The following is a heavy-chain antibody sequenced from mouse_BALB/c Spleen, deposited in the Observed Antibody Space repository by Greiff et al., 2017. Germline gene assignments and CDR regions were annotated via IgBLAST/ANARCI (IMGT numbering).Heavy chain of an antibody. V-gene: IGHV5-6*01. D-gene: IGHD1-1*01. CDR1: GFTFSSYG. J-gene: IGHJ2*01. CDR3: ARLGSPDDY. CDR2: ISSGGSYT. Sequence: EVQLVESGGDLVKPGGSLKLSCAASGFTFSSYGMSWVRQTPDKRLEWVATISSGGSYTYYPDSVKGRFTISRDNAKNTLYLQMSSLKSEDTAMDYCARLGSPDDYWGQGTTLTVSS.